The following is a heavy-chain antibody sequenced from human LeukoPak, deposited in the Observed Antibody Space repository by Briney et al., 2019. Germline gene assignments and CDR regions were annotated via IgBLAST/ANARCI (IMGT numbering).Heavy chain of an antibody. CDR2: ISGSGGST. CDR1: GFTFSSYG. D-gene: IGHD6-13*01. Sequence: GGSLRLSCAASGFTFSSYGMSWVRQAPGKGLEWVSAISGSGGSTDYADSVKGRFTISRDNSKNTLYLQMNSLRAEDTAVYYCAKDVNGRSGYSSSWHYDYWGQGTLVTVSS. V-gene: IGHV3-23*01. J-gene: IGHJ4*02. CDR3: AKDVNGRSGYSSSWHYDY.